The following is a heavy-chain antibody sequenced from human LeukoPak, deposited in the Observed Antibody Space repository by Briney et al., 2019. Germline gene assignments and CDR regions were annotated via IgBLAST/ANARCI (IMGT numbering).Heavy chain of an antibody. D-gene: IGHD3-9*01. V-gene: IGHV4-59*01. Sequence: TPSETLSLTCTVSGGSISSYYWSWIRLPPGKGLEWIGYLSKSGHTNYSPSLKSRVTIFGDTSKNQFFLKLSSVTAADTAVYYCARARYVNSFYAFDIWGQGTWVTVSS. J-gene: IGHJ3*02. CDR2: LSKSGHT. CDR3: ARARYVNSFYAFDI. CDR1: GGSISSYY.